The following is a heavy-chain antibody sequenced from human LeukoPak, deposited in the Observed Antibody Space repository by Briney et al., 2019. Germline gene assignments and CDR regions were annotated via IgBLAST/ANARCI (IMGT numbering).Heavy chain of an antibody. V-gene: IGHV3-21*04. J-gene: IGHJ6*03. CDR2: ISSSTIYI. CDR3: AKVPHLVYYMDV. CDR1: GFIFSSYS. Sequence: GGSLRLSCAASGFIFSSYSMNWVRQAPGKGLEWVSSISSSTIYIYYADSVKGRFTISRDNSKNTLYLQMNSLRAEDTAVYYCAKVPHLVYYMDVWGKGTTVTVSS.